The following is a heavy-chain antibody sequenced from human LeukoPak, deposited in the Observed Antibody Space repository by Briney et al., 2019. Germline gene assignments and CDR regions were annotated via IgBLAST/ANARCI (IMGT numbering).Heavy chain of an antibody. D-gene: IGHD3-10*01. CDR2: IDSGSSSI. CDR1: GITLSSHS. J-gene: IGHJ4*02. CDR3: ARGQASGSFIIDY. Sequence: GGSLRLSCAAAGITLSSHSMHWVRQAPGKGLEWVSFIDSGSSSIHYAASVQGRFTISRDNAKNSLYLQMDSLRAEDTAVYYCARGQASGSFIIDYWGQGTLVTVSS. V-gene: IGHV3-48*01.